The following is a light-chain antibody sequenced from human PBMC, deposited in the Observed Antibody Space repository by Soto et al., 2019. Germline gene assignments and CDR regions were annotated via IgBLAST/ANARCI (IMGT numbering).Light chain of an antibody. J-gene: IGKJ1*01. CDR2: GAS. CDR1: QSVSSY. Sequence: EILLTQSPGTLSLSPVEGATLSCRASQSVSSYLAWYQQKPGQAPRLLIYGASSRATGIPDRFSGSGSGTDFTLTISRLEPEDFAVYYCQQFGGSPQTFGQGTKVDIK. CDR3: QQFGGSPQT. V-gene: IGKV3-20*01.